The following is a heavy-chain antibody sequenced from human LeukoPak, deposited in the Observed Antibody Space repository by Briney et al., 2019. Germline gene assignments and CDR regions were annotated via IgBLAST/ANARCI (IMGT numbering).Heavy chain of an antibody. V-gene: IGHV4-59*11. CDR1: NGSITSHY. CDR2: IYYSGST. J-gene: IGHJ3*02. CDR3: ARDRTPYRANAFDI. D-gene: IGHD4-11*01. Sequence: SETLSLTCTVSNGSITSHYWSWIRQPPGKGLEWIGYIYYSGSTNYNPSLKSRVTISVDTSKNQFSLKLSSVTAADTAVYYCARDRTPYRANAFDIWGQGTMVTVSS.